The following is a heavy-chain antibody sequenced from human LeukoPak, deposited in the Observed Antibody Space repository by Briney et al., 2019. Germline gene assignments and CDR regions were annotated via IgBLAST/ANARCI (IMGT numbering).Heavy chain of an antibody. CDR2: ISYDGSNK. J-gene: IGHJ4*02. Sequence: PGGSLRLSCAASGFTFSSYAMHWVRQAPGKGLEWVAVISYDGSNKYYADSVKGRFTISRDNSKNTLYLQMNSLRAEDTAVYYCAKVGQWELLRQNGYWGQGTLVTVSS. CDR1: GFTFSSYA. V-gene: IGHV3-30-3*01. D-gene: IGHD1-26*01. CDR3: AKVGQWELLRQNGY.